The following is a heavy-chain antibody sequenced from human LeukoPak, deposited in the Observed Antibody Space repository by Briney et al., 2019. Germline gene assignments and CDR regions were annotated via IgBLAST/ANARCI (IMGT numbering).Heavy chain of an antibody. CDR1: GYTFTNYG. V-gene: IGHV1-18*01. CDR2: ISAYNGNT. D-gene: IGHD6-13*01. CDR3: ARGPPGGSIAAADRFDY. J-gene: IGHJ4*02. Sequence: ASVKVSCKASGYTFTNYGISWVRQAPGQGLEWMGWISAYNGNTNYAQKLQGRVTMTTDTSTSTAYMELRSLRSDDTAVYYCARGPPGGSIAAADRFDYWGQGTLVTVSS.